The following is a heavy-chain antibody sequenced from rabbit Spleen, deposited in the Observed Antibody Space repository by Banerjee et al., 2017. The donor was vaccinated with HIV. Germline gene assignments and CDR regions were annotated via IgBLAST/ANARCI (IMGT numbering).Heavy chain of an antibody. J-gene: IGHJ6*01. Sequence: QEQLEETGGGLVQPGGSLTLSCKTSGFDFSSYSMSWVRQAPGKGLEWIGAIYTGSSGFTYYASWAKGRFTCSKASSTTVTLQMTSLTAADTATYFCARDTGTSFSTYGMDLWGQGTLVTVS. V-gene: IGHV1S45*01. D-gene: IGHD8-1*01. CDR2: IYTGSSGFT. CDR1: GFDFSSYS. CDR3: ARDTGTSFSTYGMDL.